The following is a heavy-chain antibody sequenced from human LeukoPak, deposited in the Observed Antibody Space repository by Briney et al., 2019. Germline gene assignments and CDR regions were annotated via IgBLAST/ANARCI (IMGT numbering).Heavy chain of an antibody. CDR1: GFTFSTYT. Sequence: PGGSLRLSCAASGFTFSTYTMNWVRQAPGKGLQWVSSISRSSSYIYYADSVKGRFTISRDNAQNPLYLQMNSLRAEDTAVYYCARGGYCSGGSCGTDYWGQGTLVTVSS. V-gene: IGHV3-21*01. D-gene: IGHD2-15*01. CDR2: ISRSSSYI. CDR3: ARGGYCSGGSCGTDY. J-gene: IGHJ4*02.